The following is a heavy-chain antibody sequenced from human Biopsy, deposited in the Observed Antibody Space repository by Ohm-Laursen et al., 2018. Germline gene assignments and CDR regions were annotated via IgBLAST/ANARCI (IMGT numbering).Heavy chain of an antibody. CDR1: GFTFSNYA. J-gene: IGHJ5*02. Sequence: SLRLSCAASGFTFSNYAMSWVRQAPGKGLEWVSGISGSGGRTYYAESMKGRFTISRVNFKKTVYLQMKSLRAEDTAVYYCAKEVFSAVGTSGFDPWGQGTLVTVSS. V-gene: IGHV3-23*01. CDR3: AKEVFSAVGTSGFDP. CDR2: ISGSGGRT. D-gene: IGHD1/OR15-1a*01.